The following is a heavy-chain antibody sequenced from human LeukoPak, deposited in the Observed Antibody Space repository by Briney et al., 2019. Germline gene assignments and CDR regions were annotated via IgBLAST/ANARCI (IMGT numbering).Heavy chain of an antibody. CDR1: GFTFSSYV. J-gene: IGHJ3*02. Sequence: QPGGSLRLSCAASGFTFSSYVMHWVRQAPGKGLEWVAVISYDGSNKYYADSVKGRFTISRDNSKNTLYLQMNSLRAEDTAVYYCASSYCGGDCYSSRGGGAFDIWGQGTMTVSS. D-gene: IGHD2-21*02. CDR3: ASSYCGGDCYSSRGGGAFDI. CDR2: ISYDGSNK. V-gene: IGHV3-30*04.